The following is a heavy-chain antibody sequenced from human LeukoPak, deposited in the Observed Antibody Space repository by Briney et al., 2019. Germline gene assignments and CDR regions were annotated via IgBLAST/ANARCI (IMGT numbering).Heavy chain of an antibody. CDR2: ISYSVSTT. CDR1: GFTFTNFE. Sequence: PEGSLRLSCAASGFTFTNFEMNCVRQAPGKGLELLSYISYSVSTTSYADSVKGRFTISRDNANNSLYLQMNSLRAEDTAVYYCARAGPPAFDPWGQGTLVTVSS. CDR3: ARAGPPAFDP. V-gene: IGHV3-48*03. J-gene: IGHJ5*02.